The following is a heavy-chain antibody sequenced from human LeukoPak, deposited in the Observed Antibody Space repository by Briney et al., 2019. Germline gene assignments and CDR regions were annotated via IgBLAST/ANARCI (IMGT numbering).Heavy chain of an antibody. Sequence: GASVKVSCKASGYTFTSYGISWVRQAPGQGLEWMGWISAYTGNTNYAQKLQGRVTMTRDTSTSTVYMELSSLRSDDTAVYYCARTAARRFDYWGQGTLVTVSS. V-gene: IGHV1-18*01. D-gene: IGHD6-6*01. CDR2: ISAYTGNT. CDR3: ARTAARRFDY. CDR1: GYTFTSYG. J-gene: IGHJ4*02.